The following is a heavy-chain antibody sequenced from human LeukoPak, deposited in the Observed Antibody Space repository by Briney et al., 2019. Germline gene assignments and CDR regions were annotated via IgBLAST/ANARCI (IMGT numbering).Heavy chain of an antibody. D-gene: IGHD2-2*01. CDR3: ARDLEDIVVVPAAAS. CDR1: GFTFSSYS. J-gene: IGHJ5*02. V-gene: IGHV3-21*01. CDR2: ISSSSSYI. Sequence: PGGSLRLSCAASGFTFSSYSMNWVRQAPGKGLEWVSSISSSSSYIYYADSVKGRFTISRDNAKNSLYLQMNSLRAEDTAVYYCARDLEDIVVVPAAASWGQGTLVTVSS.